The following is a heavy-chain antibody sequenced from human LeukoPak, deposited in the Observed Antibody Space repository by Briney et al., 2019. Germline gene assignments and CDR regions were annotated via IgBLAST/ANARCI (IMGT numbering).Heavy chain of an antibody. CDR3: SRLSAYYYGSFFYYYMDV. D-gene: IGHD3-10*01. J-gene: IGHJ6*03. CDR2: IKQDESER. CDR1: GFTFSSYS. Sequence: GGSLRLSCAASGFTFSSYSMNWVRQSPGQGPEWVAYIKQDESERYTVDSVKGRFTISRDNAKNSVYLQMNSLRAEDTALYYCSRLSAYYYGSFFYYYMDVWGKGTTVTVSS. V-gene: IGHV3-7*01.